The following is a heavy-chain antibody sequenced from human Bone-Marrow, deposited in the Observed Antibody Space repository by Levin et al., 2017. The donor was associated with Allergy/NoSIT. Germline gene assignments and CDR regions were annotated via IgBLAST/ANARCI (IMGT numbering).Heavy chain of an antibody. CDR2: IIPIFGTA. Sequence: KISCKASGGTFSSYAISWVRQAPGQGLEWMGGIIPIFGTANYAQKFQGRVTITADESTSTAYMELSSLRSEDTAVYYCARERRVVPYYYYGMDVWGQGTTVTVSS. CDR1: GGTFSSYA. CDR3: ARERRVVPYYYYGMDV. D-gene: IGHD2-2*01. J-gene: IGHJ6*02. V-gene: IGHV1-69*01.